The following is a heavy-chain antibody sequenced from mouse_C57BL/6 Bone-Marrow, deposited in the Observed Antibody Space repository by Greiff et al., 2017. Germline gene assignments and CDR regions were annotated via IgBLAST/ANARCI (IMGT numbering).Heavy chain of an antibody. V-gene: IGHV1-69*01. Sequence: VQLQQPGAELVMPGASVKLSCKASGYTFTSYWMHWVKQRPGQGLEWIGEIDPSDSYTNYNQKFKGKSTLTVDKSSSAAYMQLSSLTSEDSAVYYGARGGEVYYDYDYWGQGTTLTVSS. CDR2: IDPSDSYT. CDR1: GYTFTSYW. D-gene: IGHD2-4*01. J-gene: IGHJ2*01. CDR3: ARGGEVYYDYDY.